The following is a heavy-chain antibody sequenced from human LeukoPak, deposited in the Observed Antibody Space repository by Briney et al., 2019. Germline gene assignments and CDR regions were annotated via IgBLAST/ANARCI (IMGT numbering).Heavy chain of an antibody. CDR1: GGSIRSSYYY. Sequence: SETLSLTCTVSGGSIRSSYYYWGWIRQPPGKGLEWIGSIYDSGSTYYNPSLKSRVTISVDTSKNQFSLKLSSVTAADTAVYYCARSLRVGHIDYWGQGTLVTVSS. CDR3: ARSLRVGHIDY. J-gene: IGHJ4*02. CDR2: IYDSGST. D-gene: IGHD3-10*01. V-gene: IGHV4-39*01.